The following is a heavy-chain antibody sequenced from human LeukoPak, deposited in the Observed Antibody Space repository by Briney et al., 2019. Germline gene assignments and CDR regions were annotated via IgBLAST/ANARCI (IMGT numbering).Heavy chain of an antibody. CDR1: GGSISSGGYS. J-gene: IGHJ6*02. D-gene: IGHD3-16*01. CDR2: IYHSGST. CDR3: ARDLMLDYYYYGMDV. V-gene: IGHV4-30-2*01. Sequence: PSETLSRTCAVAGGSISSGGYSWSWIRQPPGKGLEWIGYIYHSGSTYYNPSLKSRVTISVDRSKNQFSLKLSSVTAADTAVYYCARDLMLDYYYYGMDVWGQGTTVTVSS.